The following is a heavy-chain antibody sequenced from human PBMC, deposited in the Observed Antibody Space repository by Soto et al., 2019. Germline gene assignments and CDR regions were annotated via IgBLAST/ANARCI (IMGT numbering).Heavy chain of an antibody. CDR2: ISGSGANT. CDR3: VRERSGYSYADS. Sequence: GGSLRLSCAASGFTFSSYAMSWVRQAPGKGLEWVLAISGSGANTYYTDSVKGRFTISRANFKNTLYLQMNSLRAEDSAMFYCVRERSGYSYADSWGQGTMVTVSS. J-gene: IGHJ4*02. CDR1: GFTFSSYA. D-gene: IGHD5-18*01. V-gene: IGHV3-23*01.